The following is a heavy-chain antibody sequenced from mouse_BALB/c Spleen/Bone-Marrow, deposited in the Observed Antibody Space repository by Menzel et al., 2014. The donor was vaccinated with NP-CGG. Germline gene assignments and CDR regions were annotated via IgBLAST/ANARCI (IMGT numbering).Heavy chain of an antibody. CDR1: GYTFTSYV. V-gene: IGHV1-14*01. Sequence: VQLKESGPELVKPGASVKMSCKASGYTFTSYVMHWVKQKPGQGLEWIGYINPYNDGTKYNEKFKGKATLTSDKSSSTAYMELSSLTSEDSAVYYCTKGDNYRYDFDYWGQGTTLTVSS. D-gene: IGHD2-14*01. CDR3: TKGDNYRYDFDY. J-gene: IGHJ2*01. CDR2: INPYNDGT.